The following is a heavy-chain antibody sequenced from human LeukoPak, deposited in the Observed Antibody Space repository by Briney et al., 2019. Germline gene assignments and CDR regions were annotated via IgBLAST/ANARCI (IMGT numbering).Heavy chain of an antibody. CDR3: ARVPRITIFGVAWGGCDY. D-gene: IGHD3-3*01. CDR1: GGSFSGYY. Sequence: SETLSLTCAVYGGSFSGYYWSWIRQPPGKGLEWIGEINHSGSTNYNPSLKSRVTISVDTSKNQFSLKLSSVTAADTAVYYCARVPRITIFGVAWGGCDYWGQGTLVTVSS. J-gene: IGHJ4*02. CDR2: INHSGST. V-gene: IGHV4-34*01.